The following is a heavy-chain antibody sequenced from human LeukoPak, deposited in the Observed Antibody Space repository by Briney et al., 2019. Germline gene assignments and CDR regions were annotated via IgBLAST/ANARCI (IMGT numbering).Heavy chain of an antibody. CDR3: ARVYGVRTDYGDYFSKNYYFDY. J-gene: IGHJ4*02. Sequence: GGSLRLSCAASGFTFSSYAMSWVRQAPGKGLEWVSAISGSGGSTYYADSVKGRFTISRDNSKNTLYLQMNSLRADDTAVYYCARVYGVRTDYGDYFSKNYYFDYWGQGTLVTVSS. V-gene: IGHV3-23*01. D-gene: IGHD4-17*01. CDR2: ISGSGGST. CDR1: GFTFSSYA.